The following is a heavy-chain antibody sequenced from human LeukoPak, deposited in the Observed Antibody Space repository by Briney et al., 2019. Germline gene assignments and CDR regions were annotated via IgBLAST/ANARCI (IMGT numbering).Heavy chain of an antibody. CDR2: ISSSGSTR. CDR1: GFTFSDYY. V-gene: IGHV3-11*04. Sequence: PGGSLRLSCAASGFTFSDYYMSWIRQAPAKGREWVSYISSSGSTRYYADSVKGRFTISRDNAKNSLYLQMNSLRAEDTAVYYCARTPSPQYYYYMDVWGKGTTVTVSS. CDR3: ARTPSPQYYYYMDV. J-gene: IGHJ6*03.